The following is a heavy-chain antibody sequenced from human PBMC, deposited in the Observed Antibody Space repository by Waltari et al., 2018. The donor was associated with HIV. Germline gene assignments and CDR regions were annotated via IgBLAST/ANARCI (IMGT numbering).Heavy chain of an antibody. CDR1: GGSIRMSSYH. Sequence: QLQLQESGPGLVKPSETLSLTCTVSGGSIRMSSYHWGWIRQPPGKGLEWIGSIYYSGSTYYNPSLKSRVTISVDTSKNQFSLKLSSVTAADTAVYYCARPIVVGALGYGMDVWGQGTTVTVSS. D-gene: IGHD2-2*01. CDR2: IYYSGST. CDR3: ARPIVVGALGYGMDV. V-gene: IGHV4-39*01. J-gene: IGHJ6*02.